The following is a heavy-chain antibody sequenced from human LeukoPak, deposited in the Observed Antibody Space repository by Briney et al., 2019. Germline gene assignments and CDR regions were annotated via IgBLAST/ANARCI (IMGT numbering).Heavy chain of an antibody. D-gene: IGHD3-10*01. CDR3: ASQGSGTYDP. Sequence: PSETLSLTCTVSGGSISSGGYYWSWIRQHPGKGLEWIGYIYYSGSTYYNPSLKSRVTISVDTSKNQFTLKLSSVTAADTAVYYCASQGSGTYDPWGQGTLVTVSS. CDR1: GGSISSGGYY. CDR2: IYYSGST. J-gene: IGHJ5*02. V-gene: IGHV4-31*03.